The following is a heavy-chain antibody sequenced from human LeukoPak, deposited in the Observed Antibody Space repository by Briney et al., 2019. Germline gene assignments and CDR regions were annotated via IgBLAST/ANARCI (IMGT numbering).Heavy chain of an antibody. J-gene: IGHJ4*02. V-gene: IGHV1-2*02. CDR3: AREGPIVGATHLVDY. CDR2: INPNSGGT. D-gene: IGHD1-26*01. Sequence: GASVKVSCKASGYTFTDYYMHWVRQAPGQGLEWMGWINPNSGGTNYAQKFQGRVNMTRDTSISTAYMELSRLRSDDTAVYYCAREGPIVGATHLVDYWGQGTLVTVSS. CDR1: GYTFTDYY.